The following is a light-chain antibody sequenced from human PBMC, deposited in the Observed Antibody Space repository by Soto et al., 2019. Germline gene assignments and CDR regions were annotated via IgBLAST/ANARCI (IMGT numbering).Light chain of an antibody. J-gene: IGKJ3*01. V-gene: IGKV3-20*01. Sequence: EIVLTQSPGTLSLSPGERATLSCRASQSVSSKYLAWYQQKPGQAPRVLIYGTSIRASGVPERFSGGGSGNDFTLTSTRLEPEDFAVYYCQQYGSSLFTFGPGTKVDFK. CDR1: QSVSSKY. CDR2: GTS. CDR3: QQYGSSLFT.